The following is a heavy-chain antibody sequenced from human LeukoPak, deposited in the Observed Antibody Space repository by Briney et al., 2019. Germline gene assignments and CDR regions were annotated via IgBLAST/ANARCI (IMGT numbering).Heavy chain of an antibody. CDR2: MNPNSGNT. CDR3: ARDPNPDILYYFDY. Sequence: ASVKVSCKASGYTFTSYDINWVRQATGQGLEWMGWMNPNSGNTGYAQKFQGRVTMTRNTSISTAYMELSSLRSEDTAVYYCARDPNPDILYYFDYWGQGTLVTVSS. V-gene: IGHV1-8*01. D-gene: IGHD3-9*01. J-gene: IGHJ4*02. CDR1: GYTFTSYD.